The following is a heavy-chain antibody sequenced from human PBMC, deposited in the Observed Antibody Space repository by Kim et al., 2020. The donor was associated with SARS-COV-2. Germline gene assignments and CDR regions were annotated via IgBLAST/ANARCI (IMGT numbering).Heavy chain of an antibody. CDR2: ISYDGSNK. Sequence: GGSLRLSCAASGFTFSSYGMHWVRQAPGKGLEWVAVISYDGSNKYYADSVKGRFTISRDNSKNTLYLQMNSLRAEDTAGYYCASYGSGSYYNSLDYYYG. CDR1: GFTFSSYG. CDR3: ASYGSGSYYNSLDYYYG. V-gene: IGHV3-30*03. D-gene: IGHD3-10*01. J-gene: IGHJ6*01.